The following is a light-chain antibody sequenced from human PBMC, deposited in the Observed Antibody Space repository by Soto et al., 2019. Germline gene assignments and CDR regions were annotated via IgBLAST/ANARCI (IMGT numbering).Light chain of an antibody. CDR1: QSVSSY. V-gene: IGKV3-20*01. Sequence: EIVSTQSPGTLSLSPGERATLSCRASQSVSSYFAWYQQRPGQAPRLLIYGTSSRATGIPDRFSGSGSGTDFTLSITRLEPEDFAVYCCQQYGSSPWTFGQGTKVDIK. J-gene: IGKJ1*01. CDR3: QQYGSSPWT. CDR2: GTS.